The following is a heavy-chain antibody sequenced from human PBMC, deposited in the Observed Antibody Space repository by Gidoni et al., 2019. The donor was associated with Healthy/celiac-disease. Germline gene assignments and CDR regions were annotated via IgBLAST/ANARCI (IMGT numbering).Heavy chain of an antibody. V-gene: IGHV3-23*01. CDR1: GFTFSSYA. Sequence: EVQLLESGGGLVQPGGSLRLSCAASGFTFSSYAMSWVRQAPGKGLEWVSAISGSGGSTYYADSVKGRFTISRDNSKNTLYLQMNSLRAEDTAVYYCAKDFNGDYIHTGGQGPFDYWGQGTLVTVSS. J-gene: IGHJ4*02. CDR3: AKDFNGDYIHTGGQGPFDY. CDR2: ISGSGGST. D-gene: IGHD4-17*01.